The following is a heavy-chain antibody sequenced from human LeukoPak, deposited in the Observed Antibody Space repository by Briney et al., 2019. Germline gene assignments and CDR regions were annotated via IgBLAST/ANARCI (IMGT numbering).Heavy chain of an antibody. CDR1: GGSISTGYYY. V-gene: IGHV4-31*03. CDR2: IDYTGSA. D-gene: IGHD3-3*01. Sequence: PSETLSLTCTVSGGSISTGYYYWTWIRQHPGKGLEWVGYIDYTGSAYYNPSLKSRATISVDTSKNQFSLKMSSVSAADTAVYYCARAILTPSGCVWHFDLWGRGTLVSVSS. J-gene: IGHJ2*01. CDR3: ARAILTPSGCVWHFDL.